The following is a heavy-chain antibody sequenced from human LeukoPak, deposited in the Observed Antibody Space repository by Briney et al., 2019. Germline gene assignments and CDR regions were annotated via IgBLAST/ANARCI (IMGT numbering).Heavy chain of an antibody. D-gene: IGHD3-22*01. CDR1: GGPISSGDYY. Sequence: SETLSLTCTVSGGPISSGDYYWSWIRQPPGKGLEWIGYIYYSGSTYYNPSLKSRVTISVDTSKNQFSLRLSYVTAADTALYYCARRNYYDSSGYYLWGQGTLVTVSS. V-gene: IGHV4-30-4*01. J-gene: IGHJ4*02. CDR2: IYYSGST. CDR3: ARRNYYDSSGYYL.